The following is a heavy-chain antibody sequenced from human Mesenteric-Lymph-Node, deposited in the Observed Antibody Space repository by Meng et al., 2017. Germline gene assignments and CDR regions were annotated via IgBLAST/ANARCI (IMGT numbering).Heavy chain of an antibody. CDR3: GRDQGRQLINH. D-gene: IGHD1-1*01. J-gene: IGHJ4*02. Sequence: EAGPGVVRRSGTRGLPGTGSGDSMSSDIWWSWVRQPPGKGLEWIGEVYHRGDTNYNPSLKSRVVISVDRSKNQFSLNLSSVTAADTAVYYCGRDQGRQLINHWGQGTLVTVSS. CDR1: GDSMSSDIW. CDR2: VYHRGDT. V-gene: IGHV4-4*02.